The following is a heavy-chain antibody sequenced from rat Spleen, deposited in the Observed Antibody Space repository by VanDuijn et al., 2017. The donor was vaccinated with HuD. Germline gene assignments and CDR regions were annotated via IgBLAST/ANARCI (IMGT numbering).Heavy chain of an antibody. CDR2: INSAGST. D-gene: IGHD1-4*01. J-gene: IGHJ2*01. V-gene: IGHV3-3*01. CDR1: GFSITSSYR. CDR3: ARPGNFPCITGYFDY. Sequence: EVQLQESGPGLVKPSQSLSLTCSVTGFSITSSYRWNWIRKFPGNKLEWMGYINSAGSTKYNPSLKSRISITRDTSKNQFFLQVKSVTTEDTTTYYCARPGNFPCITGYFDYWGHGVMVTVSS.